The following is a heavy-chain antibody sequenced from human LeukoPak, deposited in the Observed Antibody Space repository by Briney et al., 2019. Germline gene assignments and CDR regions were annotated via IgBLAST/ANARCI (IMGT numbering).Heavy chain of an antibody. CDR1: GYSISSGYY. V-gene: IGHV4-38-2*02. Sequence: SETLSLTCTVSGYSISSGYYWGWIRQPPGKGLEWIGSIYHSGSTYYNPSLKSRVTISVDTSKNQFSLKLSSVTAADTAVYCCARGWSQTPDYWGQGTLVTVSS. CDR3: ARGWSQTPDY. J-gene: IGHJ4*02. CDR2: IYHSGST.